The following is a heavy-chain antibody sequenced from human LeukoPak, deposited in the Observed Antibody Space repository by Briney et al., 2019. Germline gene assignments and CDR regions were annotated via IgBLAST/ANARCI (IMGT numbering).Heavy chain of an antibody. J-gene: IGHJ4*02. CDR3: ATSPWGVTGY. V-gene: IGHV3-7*01. CDR1: GFTFSSNW. CDR2: IKQDGSEK. Sequence: PGGSLRLSCAAPGFTFSSNWMSWARQAPGKGLEWVANIKQDGSEKFYVDSVKGRFTISRDNAKNSLYLQMNSLSPEDTAVYYCATSPWGVTGYWGQGTLVTVSS. D-gene: IGHD7-27*01.